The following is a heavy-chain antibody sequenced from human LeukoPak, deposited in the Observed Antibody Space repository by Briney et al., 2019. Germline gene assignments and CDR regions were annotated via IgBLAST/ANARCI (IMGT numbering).Heavy chain of an antibody. V-gene: IGHV1-24*01. CDR2: FDPEDGET. Sequence: ASVKVSCKVSGYTLTELSMHWVRQAPGKGLEWMGGFDPEDGETIYAQKFQGRVTMTEDTSTDTASMELSSLRSEDTAVYYCATSVGRGYSGYDFDYWGQGTLVTVSS. D-gene: IGHD5-12*01. CDR1: GYTLTELS. CDR3: ATSVGRGYSGYDFDY. J-gene: IGHJ4*02.